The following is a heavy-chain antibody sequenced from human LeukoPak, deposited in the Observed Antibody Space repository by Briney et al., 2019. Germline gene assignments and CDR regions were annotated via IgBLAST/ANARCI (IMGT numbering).Heavy chain of an antibody. CDR1: GFTFRSYG. Sequence: LAGRSLRLSCAASGFTFRSYGMHWVRQAPGKGLEWVAVMWYDGRKKDYADSVKGRFIISRDNSKNTVYLQMNSLRADDTAVYYCARDPTTVTTGVLGYWGQGTLVTVSS. V-gene: IGHV3-33*01. CDR3: ARDPTTVTTGVLGY. D-gene: IGHD4-17*01. J-gene: IGHJ4*01. CDR2: MWYDGRKK.